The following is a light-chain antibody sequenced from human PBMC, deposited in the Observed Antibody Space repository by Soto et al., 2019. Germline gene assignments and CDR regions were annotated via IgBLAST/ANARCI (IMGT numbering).Light chain of an antibody. CDR3: QQRSNWPPYT. J-gene: IGKJ2*01. Sequence: EIVLTQSPATLSLSPGDIATLSCRASQSVSSYLCWYQKKHGQAPQLLIDDASNRPTGITPRFSGSRSATHFTLTTRSLEPEDFAVYYCQQRSNWPPYTFGQGTKVAIK. CDR2: DAS. V-gene: IGKV3-11*01. CDR1: QSVSSY.